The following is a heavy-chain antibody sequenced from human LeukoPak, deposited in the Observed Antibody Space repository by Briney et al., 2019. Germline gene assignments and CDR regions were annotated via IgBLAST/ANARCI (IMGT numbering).Heavy chain of an antibody. Sequence: LETLSLTCTVSGGSISSHHWSWIRQPAGKGLEWIGRILNSGSIHYNPSLQSRVTMSLDTSKNQFSLKLTSVTAADTAVYYCARVVVPAAFGAFDVWGQGTMVTVSS. D-gene: IGHD2-2*01. CDR3: ARVVVPAAFGAFDV. CDR2: ILNSGSI. J-gene: IGHJ3*01. V-gene: IGHV4-4*07. CDR1: GGSISSHH.